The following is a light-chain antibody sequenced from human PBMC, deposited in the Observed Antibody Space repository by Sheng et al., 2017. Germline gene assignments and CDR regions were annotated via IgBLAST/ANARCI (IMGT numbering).Light chain of an antibody. CDR1: QSVRRD. V-gene: IGKV3-15*01. CDR2: GAS. J-gene: IGKJ4*01. CDR3: QQYDKWPPFT. Sequence: EIVMTQSPGTLSVSPGERATLSCRASQSVRRDLAWYQQKPGQAPRLLIYGASTRATGIPDRFSGSGSGTEFTLTISSLQSEDFAVYYCQQYDKWPPFTFGGGTKVEIK.